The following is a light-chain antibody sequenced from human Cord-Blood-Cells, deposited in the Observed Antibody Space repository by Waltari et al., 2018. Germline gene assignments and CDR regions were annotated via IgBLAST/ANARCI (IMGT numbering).Light chain of an antibody. CDR1: SGSIASHP. Sequence: NFMLTQPHSVSESPGKTVTISCTRSSGSIASHPVTWYQQRPGRSPTTGIYEDNQRPSGVPDRFSGSIDSSSNSAYLTISGLKTEDEADYYCQSYDSSNQVFGGGTKLTVL. CDR2: EDN. CDR3: QSYDSSNQV. V-gene: IGLV6-57*01. J-gene: IGLJ3*02.